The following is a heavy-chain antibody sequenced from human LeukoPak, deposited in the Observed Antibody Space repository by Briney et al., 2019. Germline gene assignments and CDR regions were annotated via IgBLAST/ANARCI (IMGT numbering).Heavy chain of an antibody. V-gene: IGHV5-51*01. J-gene: IGHJ4*02. CDR3: ARHIAVAGTMPPTIDY. D-gene: IGHD6-19*01. CDR2: IYPGDSDT. CDR1: GYIFTSYW. Sequence: GESLKISCKGSGYIFTSYWIGWVRQMPGKGLEWMGIIYPGDSDTRNSPSFQGQVTISADKSISTAYLQWSSLKASDTAMYYCARHIAVAGTMPPTIDYWGQGTLVTVSS.